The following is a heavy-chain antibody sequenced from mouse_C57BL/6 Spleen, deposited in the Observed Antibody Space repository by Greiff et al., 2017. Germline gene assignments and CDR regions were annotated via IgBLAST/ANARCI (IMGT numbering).Heavy chain of an antibody. CDR1: GYTFTSYW. J-gene: IGHJ2*01. Sequence: QVQLQQPGAELVKPGASVKMSCKASGYTFTSYWITWVKQRPGQGLEWIGDIYPGSGSTNYNEKFKSKATLTVEPSSSTAYMQLSSRTSEDSAVYYCAREGWSVDDWGQGTTLTVSS. V-gene: IGHV1-55*01. D-gene: IGHD1-1*02. CDR2: IYPGSGST. CDR3: AREGWSVDD.